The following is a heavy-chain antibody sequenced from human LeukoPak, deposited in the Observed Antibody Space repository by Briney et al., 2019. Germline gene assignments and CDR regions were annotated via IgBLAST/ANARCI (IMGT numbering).Heavy chain of an antibody. Sequence: GGSLRLSCAASGFTFSSYSMNWVRQAPGKGLEWVSSISSSSSYIYYADSVKGRFTISRDNAKNSLYLQMNSLRAEDTAVYYCARDSLWFGELLTPFFHYFDYWGQGTLVTVSS. J-gene: IGHJ4*02. CDR1: GFTFSSYS. CDR2: ISSSSSYI. CDR3: ARDSLWFGELLTPFFHYFDY. V-gene: IGHV3-21*01. D-gene: IGHD3-10*01.